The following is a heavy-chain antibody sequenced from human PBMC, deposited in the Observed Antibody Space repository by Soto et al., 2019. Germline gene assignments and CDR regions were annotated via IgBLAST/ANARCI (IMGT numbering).Heavy chain of an antibody. CDR1: GGSFSGYY. D-gene: IGHD6-19*01. V-gene: IGHV4-34*01. J-gene: IGHJ3*02. CDR3: ARGRVAVAGTDAFDI. CDR2: INHSGST. Sequence: QVQLQQWGAGLLKPSETLSLTCAVYGGSFSGYYWSWIRQPPGKGLEWIGEINHSGSTNYNPSLKRRVTISVEPSKNQFSLKLSSVTAADTAVYYCARGRVAVAGTDAFDIWGQGTMVTVSS.